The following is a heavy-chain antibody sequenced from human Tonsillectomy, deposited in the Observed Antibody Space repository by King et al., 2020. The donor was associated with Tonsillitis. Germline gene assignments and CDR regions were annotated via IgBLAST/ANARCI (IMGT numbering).Heavy chain of an antibody. CDR1: GGAISSSSYY. CDR3: ASPILRWFGVFDY. CDR2: IHYSGNT. D-gene: IGHD3-10*01. Sequence: QLQESGPGLVKPSVTLSLTCTVSGGAISSSSYYWGWIRHPPGKGLEWIGSIHYSGNTYYNPSLKSRVTISVDTSKNQFSLSLSSVTAAETAVYYCASPILRWFGVFDYWGQGTLVTVSS. J-gene: IGHJ4*02. V-gene: IGHV4-39*01.